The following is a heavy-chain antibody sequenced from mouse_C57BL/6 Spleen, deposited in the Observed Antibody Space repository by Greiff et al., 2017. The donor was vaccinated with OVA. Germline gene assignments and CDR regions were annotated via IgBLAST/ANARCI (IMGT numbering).Heavy chain of an antibody. Sequence: VQLQQSGAELVKPGASVKISCKASGYAFSSYWLNWVKQRHGKGLEWIGQIYPGDGDTNSNGKFKGKATLTADKASSTAYMQFSSLTSEDSAVYFCARGGNHYFDYWGQGTTLTVSS. CDR3: ARGGNHYFDY. J-gene: IGHJ2*01. CDR1: GYAFSSYW. CDR2: IYPGDGDT. D-gene: IGHD2-1*01. V-gene: IGHV1-80*01.